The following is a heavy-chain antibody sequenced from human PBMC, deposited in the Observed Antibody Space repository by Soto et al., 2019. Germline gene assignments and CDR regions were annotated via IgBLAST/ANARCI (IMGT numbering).Heavy chain of an antibody. CDR1: GGSIDGRN. J-gene: IGHJ6*02. D-gene: IGHD3-10*01. V-gene: IGHV4-59*08. CDR3: VRQGIGNLHGLVDV. Sequence: QVQLQDSGPGLVKPSETLSLTCTVSGGSIDGRNCAWIRQPPGKGLEWLGYVYYDGGSSYNPSVKSRLTLSMDTSKSQFTLQLRSVTAADTAVYYCVRQGIGNLHGLVDVWGRGTTVTVSS. CDR2: VYYDGGS.